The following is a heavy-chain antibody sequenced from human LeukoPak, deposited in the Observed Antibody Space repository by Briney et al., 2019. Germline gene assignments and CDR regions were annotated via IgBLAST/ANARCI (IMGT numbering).Heavy chain of an antibody. V-gene: IGHV4-4*02. Sequence: PSETLSLTCAVSGASIISPYWLTWVRQPPGKGLEWVGEIYHDGNTNYNPSLKSRLSVSLDKSRNQFSLKLSFVTAADTAVYYCVRTPRDWGQGILVTVSS. CDR2: IYHDGNT. D-gene: IGHD2-21*01. CDR1: GASIISPYW. CDR3: VRTPRD. J-gene: IGHJ4*02.